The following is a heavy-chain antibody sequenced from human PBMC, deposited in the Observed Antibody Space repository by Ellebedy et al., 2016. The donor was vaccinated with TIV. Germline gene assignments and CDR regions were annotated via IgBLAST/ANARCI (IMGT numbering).Heavy chain of an antibody. V-gene: IGHV3-11*06. CDR1: GFTFRDSY. CDR3: ARGGYDFWNPRY. D-gene: IGHD3-3*01. J-gene: IGHJ4*02. Sequence: GESLKISCAASGFTFRDSYMSWVRQPPGKGLAWVSFISVSNLYTNSADSVKGRFTISRGNAKNSLYLQMNSLRAEDTAVYYCARGGYDFWNPRYWGQGTLVTVSS. CDR2: ISVSNLYT.